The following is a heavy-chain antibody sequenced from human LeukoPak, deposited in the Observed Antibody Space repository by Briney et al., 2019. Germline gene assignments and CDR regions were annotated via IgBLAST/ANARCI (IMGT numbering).Heavy chain of an antibody. CDR1: GGSISSGSYY. CDR2: IYTSGST. CDR3: ARDHTGHDGTPLRPFDY. J-gene: IGHJ4*02. Sequence: SETLSLTCTVSGGSISSGSYYWSWIRQPAGKGLEWIGRIYTSGSTNYNPSLKSRVTISVDTSKNQFSLNLTSVTAADTAVYYCARDHTGHDGTPLRPFDYWGQGTLVTVSS. V-gene: IGHV4-61*02. D-gene: IGHD2-8*02.